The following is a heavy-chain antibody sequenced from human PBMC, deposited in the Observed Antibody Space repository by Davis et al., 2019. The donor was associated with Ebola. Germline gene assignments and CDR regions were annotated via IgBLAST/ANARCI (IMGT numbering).Heavy chain of an antibody. Sequence: ASVKVSCKTSGYTFTSYDINWVRQAAGQGLEWMGWMDPNSGNTGYAQKFQGRVTMTRDTSTSTAYMELSGLRSEDTAVFYCAREVRRFCAGGVCHSGVAFDIWGLGTLVTVSS. CDR2: MDPNSGNT. D-gene: IGHD2-8*02. CDR3: AREVRRFCAGGVCHSGVAFDI. CDR1: GYTFTSYD. J-gene: IGHJ3*02. V-gene: IGHV1-8*01.